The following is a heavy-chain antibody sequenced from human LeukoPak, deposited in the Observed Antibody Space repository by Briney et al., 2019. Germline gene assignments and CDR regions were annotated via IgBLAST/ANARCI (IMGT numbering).Heavy chain of an antibody. CDR1: GGSFSGYY. Sequence: PSETLSLTCAVYGGSFSGYYWSWIRQPPGKGLEWIGEINHSGSTNYNPSLKSRVTISVDTSKNQFSLKLSSVTAADTVVYYCARVAYDSSGSRAFDIWGQGTMVTVSS. CDR2: INHSGST. V-gene: IGHV4-34*01. J-gene: IGHJ3*02. D-gene: IGHD3-22*01. CDR3: ARVAYDSSGSRAFDI.